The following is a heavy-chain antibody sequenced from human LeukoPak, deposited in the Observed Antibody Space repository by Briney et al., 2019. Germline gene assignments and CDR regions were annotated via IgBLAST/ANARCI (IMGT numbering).Heavy chain of an antibody. J-gene: IGHJ4*02. CDR3: ATGGIVFGFDY. V-gene: IGHV4-30-4*08. Sequence: SQTLSLTCTVSGGSISSGDYYWSWISQPPGKGLEWIGYIYDSGSTYHDPSLKSRITVSVDTSKNQFSLKLSSLTAADTAVYYCATGGIVFGFDYWGQGTLVTVSS. CDR1: GGSISSGDYY. CDR2: IYDSGST. D-gene: IGHD3-3*01.